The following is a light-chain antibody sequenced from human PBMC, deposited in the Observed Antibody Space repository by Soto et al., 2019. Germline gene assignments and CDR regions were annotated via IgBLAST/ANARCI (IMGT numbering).Light chain of an antibody. CDR3: QQYGSSPRT. V-gene: IGKV3-20*01. CDR1: QSVSSY. Sequence: EIVVSQSPATLYLSPGERATLSCRASQSVSSYLAWYQQKPGQAPRLLIYDASNRATGIPARFSGSGSGTDFTLTISRLEPEDFAVYYCQQYGSSPRTFGQGTKVDI. CDR2: DAS. J-gene: IGKJ1*01.